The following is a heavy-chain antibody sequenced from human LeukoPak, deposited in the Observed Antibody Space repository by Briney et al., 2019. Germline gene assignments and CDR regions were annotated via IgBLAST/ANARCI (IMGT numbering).Heavy chain of an antibody. V-gene: IGHV3-74*01. CDR2: INGDGSST. CDR3: ARDSSSYYFDY. CDR1: GFTFSSYW. D-gene: IGHD6-6*01. J-gene: IGHJ4*02. Sequence: GGSLRLSCAASGFTFSSYWMYWVRQAPGKGLVWVSRINGDGSSTTYADSVKGRFTMSRDNAENTLYLQMNSLRVEDTAVYYCARDSSSYYFDYWGQGTLVTVSS.